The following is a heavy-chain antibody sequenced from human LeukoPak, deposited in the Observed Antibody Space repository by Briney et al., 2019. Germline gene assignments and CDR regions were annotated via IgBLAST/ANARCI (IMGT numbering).Heavy chain of an antibody. V-gene: IGHV4-4*09. CDR2: IYTSGST. CDR1: GGSISSYY. CDR3: ARHAGGYCSSTSCYTGYFQH. D-gene: IGHD2-2*02. Sequence: PSETLSLTCTVSGGSISSYYWSWIRQPPGKGLEWIGYIYTSGSTNYTPSLKSRVTVPVDTSKNQFSLKLSSVTAADTAVYYCARHAGGYCSSTSCYTGYFQHWGQGTLVTVSS. J-gene: IGHJ1*01.